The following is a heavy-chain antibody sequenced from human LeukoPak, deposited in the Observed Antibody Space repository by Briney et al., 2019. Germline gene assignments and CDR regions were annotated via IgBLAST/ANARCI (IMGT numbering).Heavy chain of an antibody. Sequence: PGGSLRLSCAASGFTVSSSYMSWVRQAPGKGLEWVSVIYSGGSTYYADSVKGRFTISRDNSKDTLYLQMNSLRAEDTAVYYCASTQYYDSWSGYYSFDYWGQGTLVTVSS. CDR1: GFTVSSSY. D-gene: IGHD3-3*01. CDR2: IYSGGST. CDR3: ASTQYYDSWSGYYSFDY. J-gene: IGHJ4*02. V-gene: IGHV3-53*01.